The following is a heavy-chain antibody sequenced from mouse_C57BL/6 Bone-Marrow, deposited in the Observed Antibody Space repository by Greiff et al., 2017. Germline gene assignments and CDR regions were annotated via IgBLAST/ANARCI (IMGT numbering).Heavy chain of an antibody. V-gene: IGHV5-4*01. CDR3: ARDRAYYGYDGGSMDY. J-gene: IGHJ4*01. D-gene: IGHD2-9*01. Sequence: EVMLVESGGGLVKPGGSLKLSCAASGFTFSSYAMSWVRQTPEKRLEWVATISDGGSYTYYPDNVKGRFTISRDNAKNNLYLQMSHLKSEDTAMYYCARDRAYYGYDGGSMDYWGQGTSGTVSS. CDR1: GFTFSSYA. CDR2: ISDGGSYT.